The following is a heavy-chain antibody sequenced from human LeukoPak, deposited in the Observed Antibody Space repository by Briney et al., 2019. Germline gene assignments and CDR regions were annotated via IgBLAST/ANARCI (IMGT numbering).Heavy chain of an antibody. Sequence: GGSLRLSCAASGFTFSTYGMHWVRQAPGKGLEWVAVISYDGSNKYYADSVKGRFTISRDNSKNTLYLQMNSLRAEDTAVYYCARGDGSAYYDILTGFDYWGQGTLVTVSS. CDR1: GFTFSTYG. D-gene: IGHD3-9*01. V-gene: IGHV3-30*03. J-gene: IGHJ4*02. CDR3: ARGDGSAYYDILTGFDY. CDR2: ISYDGSNK.